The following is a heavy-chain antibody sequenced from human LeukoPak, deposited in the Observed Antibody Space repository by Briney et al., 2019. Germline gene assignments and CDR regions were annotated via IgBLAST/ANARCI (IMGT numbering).Heavy chain of an antibody. V-gene: IGHV4-59*08. Sequence: PSGTLSLTCTVSGGSISSYYWSWIRQPPGKGLEWSGYIYYSGSTNYNPSLKSRVTISVDTSKNQFSLKLSSVTAADTAVYYCAITGLAEGSTEYFQHWGQGTLVTVSS. CDR2: IYYSGST. CDR1: GGSISSYY. CDR3: AITGLAEGSTEYFQH. D-gene: IGHD1-14*01. J-gene: IGHJ1*01.